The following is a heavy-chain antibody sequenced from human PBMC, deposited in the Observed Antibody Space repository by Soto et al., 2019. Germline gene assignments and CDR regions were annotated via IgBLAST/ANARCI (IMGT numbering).Heavy chain of an antibody. J-gene: IGHJ6*02. D-gene: IGHD2-15*01. CDR2: IRSKAYGGTT. V-gene: IGHV3-49*03. CDR1: GFTFGDYA. Sequence: GSLRLSCTASGFTFGDYAMSWFRQAPGKGLEWVGFIRSKAYGGTTEYAASVKGRFAISRDDSKSIAYLQMRSLKTEDTAVYYCTRGPYCSGCSGCSPFLYYYYRIDVWGQRTPVTVSS. CDR3: TRGPYCSGCSGCSPFLYYYYRIDV.